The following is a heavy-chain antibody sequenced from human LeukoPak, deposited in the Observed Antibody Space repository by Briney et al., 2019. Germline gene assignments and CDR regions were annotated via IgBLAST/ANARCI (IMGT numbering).Heavy chain of an antibody. J-gene: IGHJ4*02. V-gene: IGHV3-7*01. Sequence: GGSLRLSCAASGFTFSSYWMTWVRQAPGKGLEWVANIKEDGSEKHYVDSVKGRFTISRDNAKNSLFLEMNSLRVEDTAVYYCAKMVKVPNWGQGALVTVSS. CDR1: GFTFSSYW. CDR3: AKMVKVPN. D-gene: IGHD2-8*01. CDR2: IKEDGSEK.